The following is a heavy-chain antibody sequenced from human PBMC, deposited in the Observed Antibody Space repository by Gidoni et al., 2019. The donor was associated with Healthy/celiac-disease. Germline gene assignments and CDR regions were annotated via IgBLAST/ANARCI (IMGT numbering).Heavy chain of an antibody. D-gene: IGHD6-6*01. Sequence: ADSVKGRFTISRDNAKNSLYLQMNSLRAEDTAVYYCASSLYSSSSGAFDIWGQGTMVTVSS. CDR3: ASSLYSSSSGAFDI. V-gene: IGHV3-21*01. J-gene: IGHJ3*02.